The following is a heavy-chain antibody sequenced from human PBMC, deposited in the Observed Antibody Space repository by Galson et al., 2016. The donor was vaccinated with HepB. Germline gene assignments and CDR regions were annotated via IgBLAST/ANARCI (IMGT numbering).Heavy chain of an antibody. CDR3: AREFGSGFGELLYEGGYGMDV. Sequence: SETLSLTCTVPRGSISSSSFYWGWIRQPPGKGLEWIGTIYYRGSTYYNPSLKSRLTISVDTSKNQFSLKLSSVTAADTAVYYCAREFGSGFGELLYEGGYGMDVWGQGTTVTVSS. D-gene: IGHD3-10*01. V-gene: IGHV4-39*07. CDR1: RGSISSSSFY. CDR2: IYYRGST. J-gene: IGHJ6*02.